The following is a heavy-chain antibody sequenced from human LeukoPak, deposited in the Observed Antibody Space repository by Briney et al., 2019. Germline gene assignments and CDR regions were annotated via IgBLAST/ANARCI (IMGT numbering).Heavy chain of an antibody. Sequence: SGPTLVNPTQTLTLTCTFSGFSLSTTGVGVGWIRQPPGKALEWLAHVYWDDDKRYSPSLKTRLTITKDTSKNQVVLTMTNMDPVDTATYFCARPYFFGSGLYFDYWGQGSLVTVSS. J-gene: IGHJ4*02. V-gene: IGHV2-5*02. D-gene: IGHD3-10*01. CDR3: ARPYFFGSGLYFDY. CDR2: VYWDDDK. CDR1: GFSLSTTGVG.